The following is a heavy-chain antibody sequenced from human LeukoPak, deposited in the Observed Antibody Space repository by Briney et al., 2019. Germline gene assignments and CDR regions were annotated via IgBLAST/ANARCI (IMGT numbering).Heavy chain of an antibody. Sequence: ASVKVSCMASGYTFTSYGISWVRQAPGQGLEWMGWISAYNGNTNYAQKLQGRVTMTTDTSTSTAYMELRSLRSDDTAVYYCARVNPPGITMIVDYWGQGTLVTVSS. D-gene: IGHD3-22*01. V-gene: IGHV1-18*01. CDR1: GYTFTSYG. CDR3: ARVNPPGITMIVDY. J-gene: IGHJ4*02. CDR2: ISAYNGNT.